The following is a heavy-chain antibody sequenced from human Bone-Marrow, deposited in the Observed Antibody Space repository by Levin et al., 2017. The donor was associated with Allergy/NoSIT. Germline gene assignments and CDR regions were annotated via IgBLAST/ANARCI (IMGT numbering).Heavy chain of an antibody. CDR3: ARGIIGDVRVAHKEAFDI. D-gene: IGHD2-8*02. Sequence: GGSLRLSCAASGFTFSSYPMHWVRQAPGKGLEWVSSISSSGSDMYYVDSVKGRFTISRDNAKNSLNLQMNSLRAEDTAVYYCARGIIGDVRVAHKEAFDIWGKGTMVSVSS. V-gene: IGHV3-21*01. J-gene: IGHJ3*02. CDR1: GFTFSSYP. CDR2: ISSSGSDM.